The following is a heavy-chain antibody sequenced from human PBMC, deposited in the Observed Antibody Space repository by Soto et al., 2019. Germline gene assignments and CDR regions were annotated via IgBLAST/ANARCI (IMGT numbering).Heavy chain of an antibody. CDR2: IYYSGST. Sequence: PSETLSLTCTVSGGSISSSSYYWGWIRQPPGKGLEWIGSIYYSGSTYYNPSLKSRVTISVDTSKNQFSLKLSSVTAADTAVYYCARHNSSSWYFYYYYYMDVWGKGTTVTVSS. J-gene: IGHJ6*03. D-gene: IGHD6-13*01. CDR3: ARHNSSSWYFYYYYYMDV. V-gene: IGHV4-39*01. CDR1: GGSISSSSYY.